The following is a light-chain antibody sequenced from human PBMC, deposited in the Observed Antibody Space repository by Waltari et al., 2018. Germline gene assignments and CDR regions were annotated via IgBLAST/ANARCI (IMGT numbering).Light chain of an antibody. Sequence: DIVMTQSPDPLAVSLGERATIDGKTSTSVSNRSDNNTYLAWYQHKPGQPPKLLFDWASSRESGVPDRFSASGSGTDFTLTINNLQAEDVAVYYCQQYYRSRTFGQGTKVEIK. CDR3: QQYYRSRT. V-gene: IGKV4-1*01. CDR2: WAS. J-gene: IGKJ1*01. CDR1: TSVSNRSDNNTY.